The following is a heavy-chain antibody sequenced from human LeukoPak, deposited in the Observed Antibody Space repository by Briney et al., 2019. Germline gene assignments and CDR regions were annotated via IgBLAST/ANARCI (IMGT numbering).Heavy chain of an antibody. Sequence: SETLSLTCAVSGGSISSGGYSWSWIRQPPGKGLEWIGYIYHSGSTYYNPSLKSRVTISVDRSKNQFSLRLSSVTAADTAVYYCARTRRGSVSYWGQGTLVTVSS. J-gene: IGHJ4*02. D-gene: IGHD3-16*01. V-gene: IGHV4-30-2*01. CDR2: IYHSGST. CDR3: ARTRRGSVSY. CDR1: GGSISSGGYS.